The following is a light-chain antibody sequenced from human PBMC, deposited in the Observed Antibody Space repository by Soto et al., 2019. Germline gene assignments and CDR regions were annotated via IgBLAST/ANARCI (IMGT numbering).Light chain of an antibody. CDR3: QQYNSYPWT. J-gene: IGKJ1*01. CDR1: KGINNY. V-gene: IGKV1-16*01. Sequence: DIQMTQSPPSLSASVGDRVTITCRASKGINNYLAWFQQQPGTAPKPLIYATSTLHSGVPSRFTGSGSGTEFTLTITSLQPEDFVTHYCQQYNSYPWTFGQGTKVEVK. CDR2: ATS.